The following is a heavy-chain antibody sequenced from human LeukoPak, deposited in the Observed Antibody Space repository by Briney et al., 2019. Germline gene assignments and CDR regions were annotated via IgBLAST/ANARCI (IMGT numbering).Heavy chain of an antibody. V-gene: IGHV4-38-2*02. Sequence: SETLSLTCTVSGYSISSGYYWGWIRQPPGKGLEWIGSIYHSGTTYYNPSLKSRVTMSVDTSKNQFSLKLSSVTAADTAVYYCAREGAGYDSSGYYYGDFDYWGQGTLVTVSS. CDR2: IYHSGTT. D-gene: IGHD3-22*01. J-gene: IGHJ4*02. CDR3: AREGAGYDSSGYYYGDFDY. CDR1: GYSISSGYY.